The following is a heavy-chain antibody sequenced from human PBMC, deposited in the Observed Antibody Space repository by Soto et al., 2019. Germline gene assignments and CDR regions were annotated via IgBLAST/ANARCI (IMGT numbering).Heavy chain of an antibody. CDR3: ARDAGSGYYGTEYYYYYMDV. D-gene: IGHD3-3*01. Sequence: SETPSLTCTVSGGSISSYYWSWIRQPPGKGLEWIGYIYYSGSTNYNPSLKSRVTISVDTSKNQFSLKLSSVTAADTAVYYCARDAGSGYYGTEYYYYYMDVWGKGTTVTVSS. CDR1: GGSISSYY. V-gene: IGHV4-59*01. J-gene: IGHJ6*03. CDR2: IYYSGST.